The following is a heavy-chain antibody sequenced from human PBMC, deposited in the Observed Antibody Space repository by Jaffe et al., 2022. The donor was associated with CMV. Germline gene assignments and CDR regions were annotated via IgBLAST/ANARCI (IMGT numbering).Heavy chain of an antibody. CDR2: IWYDGRKT. D-gene: IGHD2-8*02. CDR1: GFTFSSYG. V-gene: IGHV3-33*01. CDR3: ARVKSTGWWNFEF. Sequence: QVQLLESGGGVVQPGKSLRLSCAASGFTFSSYGMHWVRQAPGKGLEWVATIWYDGRKTYYADSVRGRFTISRDNSNDTLALQMNSLRADDTAVYYCARVKSTGWWNFEFWGRGTLVTVSS. J-gene: IGHJ2*01.